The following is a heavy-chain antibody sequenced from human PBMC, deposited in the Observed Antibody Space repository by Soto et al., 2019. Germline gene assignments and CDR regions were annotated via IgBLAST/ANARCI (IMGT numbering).Heavy chain of an antibody. CDR2: ISYDGNTQ. J-gene: IGHJ4*02. CDR1: GFIFSGYA. CDR3: AMETNAYEINF. D-gene: IGHD3-9*01. Sequence: VQLVESGGGVVQPGRSLRLSCAASGFIFSGYAMHWVRQAPGKGLEWVAVISYDGNTQYYADSVKGRFTVSRDNSNNMLYLQMNNLRDEDTAMYYCAMETNAYEINFWGQGTL. V-gene: IGHV3-30-3*01.